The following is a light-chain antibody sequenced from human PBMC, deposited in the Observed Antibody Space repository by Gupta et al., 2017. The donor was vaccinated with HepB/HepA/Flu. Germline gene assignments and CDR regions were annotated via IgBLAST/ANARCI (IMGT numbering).Light chain of an antibody. Sequence: SSELTQDPAVSVALGQTVRITCHGDRLRRSYVYWYQQKPGQAPDLVLFGVSSRPSEIPDRFSGSKSGNTASLTIAGTQAEDEADYYWHSQASSGDLAAFGGGTKLTVL. CDR2: GVS. J-gene: IGLJ2*01. CDR1: RLRRSY. CDR3: HSQASSGDLAA. V-gene: IGLV3-19*01.